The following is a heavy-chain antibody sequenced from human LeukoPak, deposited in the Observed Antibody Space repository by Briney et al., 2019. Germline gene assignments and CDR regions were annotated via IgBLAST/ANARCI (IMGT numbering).Heavy chain of an antibody. CDR3: ASSPSTIFGGVIYLAFDI. CDR2: IYYSGST. Sequence: SETLSLTCTVSGGSISSSSYYWGWIRQPPGKGLEWIGSIYYSGSTYYNPSLKSRVTISVDTSKNQFSLKLSSVTAAYTAVYYCASSPSTIFGGVIYLAFDIGGQGTMATVSS. J-gene: IGHJ3*02. V-gene: IGHV4-39*01. D-gene: IGHD3-3*01. CDR1: GGSISSSSYY.